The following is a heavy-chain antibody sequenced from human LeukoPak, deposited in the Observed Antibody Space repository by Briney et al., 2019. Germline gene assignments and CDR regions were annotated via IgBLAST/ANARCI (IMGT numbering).Heavy chain of an antibody. D-gene: IGHD6-13*01. J-gene: IGHJ3*02. CDR3: AKGRSSSWYDAFDI. CDR1: EFTFSSYG. CDR2: ISYDGSNK. Sequence: GGSLRLSCAASEFTFSSYGMHWVRQAPGKGLEWVAVISYDGSNKYYADSVKGRFTISRDNSKNTLYLQMNSLRAEDTAVYYCAKGRSSSWYDAFDIWGQGTMVTVSS. V-gene: IGHV3-30*18.